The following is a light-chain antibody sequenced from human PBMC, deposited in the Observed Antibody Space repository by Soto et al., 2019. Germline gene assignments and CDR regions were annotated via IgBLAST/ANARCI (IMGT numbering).Light chain of an antibody. Sequence: EIVMTQSPATLSVSPGERATLSCRASQSVSNNLAWYQQKPGQAPRLLIYGASTRATGITATFSGSGSGTEFTLIISSLQSEDFAVYYCQQYNNWPRTFGQGNKVEVK. V-gene: IGKV3-15*01. J-gene: IGKJ1*01. CDR1: QSVSNN. CDR3: QQYNNWPRT. CDR2: GAS.